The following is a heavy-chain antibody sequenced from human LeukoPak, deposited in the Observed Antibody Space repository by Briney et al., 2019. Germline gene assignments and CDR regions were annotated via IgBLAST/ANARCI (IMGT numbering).Heavy chain of an antibody. Sequence: GASVKVSCKASGYTFTSFGISWVRQAPGQGLEWMGRINPDNGVTNYAQKFQGRVTITRDTSISTAYMELSRLRSDDTAVYYCARTLYIAAVPGGFDYWGQGTLVTVSS. V-gene: IGHV1-2*02. CDR3: ARTLYIAAVPGGFDY. CDR1: GYTFTSFG. CDR2: INPDNGVT. D-gene: IGHD6-13*01. J-gene: IGHJ4*02.